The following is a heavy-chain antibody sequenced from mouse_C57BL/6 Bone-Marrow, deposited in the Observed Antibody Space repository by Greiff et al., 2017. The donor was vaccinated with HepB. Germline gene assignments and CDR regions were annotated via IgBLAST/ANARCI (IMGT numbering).Heavy chain of an antibody. D-gene: IGHD1-1*01. CDR3: TRGGIYVSYCDY. CDR1: GHTFTDYE. CDR2: IGPETGGT. V-gene: IGHV1-15*01. Sequence: QVQLQQSGAELVRPGASVTLSCKASGHTFTDYEMHWVKQTPVHGLEWFGAIGPETGGTAYNLKFMGKAILTADKSPSTAYMELCSLTSEDSAVYYCTRGGIYVSYCDYWGHGTTLTISS. J-gene: IGHJ2*01.